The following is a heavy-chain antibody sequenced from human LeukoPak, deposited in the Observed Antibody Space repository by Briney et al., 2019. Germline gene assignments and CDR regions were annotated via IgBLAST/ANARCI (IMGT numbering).Heavy chain of an antibody. V-gene: IGHV3-74*01. D-gene: IGHD6-19*01. CDR2: IFSDGGST. J-gene: IGHJ4*02. Sequence: GGSLRLSCAASGFTFSSYGMNWVRHAPGKGLVWVSRIFSDGGSTNYADSVKGRFTISRDNAKNTLYLQMNSLRADDTAVYYCARVLPNSGRYFDFWGQGTLVTVSS. CDR3: ARVLPNSGRYFDF. CDR1: GFTFSSYG.